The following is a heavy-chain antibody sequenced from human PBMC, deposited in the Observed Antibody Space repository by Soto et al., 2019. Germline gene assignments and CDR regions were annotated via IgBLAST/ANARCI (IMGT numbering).Heavy chain of an antibody. D-gene: IGHD6-19*01. CDR1: GFTFSTDS. CDR2: ISTSGATR. Sequence: EVQLVESGGGLVQPGGSLRLSCVASGFTFSTDSMNWVRQAPGKGPEWVAHISTSGATRYYADSVKGRFTISRDNAKTSLYLQMDSLRNEDKAVYYCARFFGSGFDYWGQGTLVTVSS. V-gene: IGHV3-48*02. J-gene: IGHJ4*02. CDR3: ARFFGSGFDY.